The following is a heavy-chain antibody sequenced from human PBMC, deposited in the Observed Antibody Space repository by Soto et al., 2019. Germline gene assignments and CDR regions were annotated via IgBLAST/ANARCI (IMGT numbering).Heavy chain of an antibody. Sequence: GASVKVSCKASGYTFSTYGISWVRQAPGQGLEWMGWISAYNHYTNYAQKFQGRVTLTTDTSTATAYMELRSLRSDDTAVYYCARGNGITVSGTSLNFDYWGQGALVTVSS. D-gene: IGHD6-19*01. J-gene: IGHJ4*02. V-gene: IGHV1-18*01. CDR1: GYTFSTYG. CDR3: ARGNGITVSGTSLNFDY. CDR2: ISAYNHYT.